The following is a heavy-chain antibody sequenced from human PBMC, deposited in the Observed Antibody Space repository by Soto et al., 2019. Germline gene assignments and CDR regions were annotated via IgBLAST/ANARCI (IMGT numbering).Heavy chain of an antibody. CDR2: ISGDGINT. CDR1: GFNFGFFG. Sequence: QIQLVESGGDVVQPGRSLRLSCAASGFNFGFFGMHWFRQAPGKGLEWVAFISGDGINTHYADSVRGRFTLSRDYSKKTMYLQMDTLSEDDTALYYCARGNLSFDFDSWGQGTLVTVSS. V-gene: IGHV3-30*03. J-gene: IGHJ4*02. CDR3: ARGNLSFDFDS. D-gene: IGHD3-10*01.